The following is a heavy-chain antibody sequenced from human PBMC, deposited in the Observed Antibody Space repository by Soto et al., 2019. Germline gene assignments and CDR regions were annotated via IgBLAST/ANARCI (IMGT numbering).Heavy chain of an antibody. Sequence: SETLSLTCAVSGGSISSSNWWSWVRQPPGKGLEWIGEIYHSGSTNYNPSLKSRVTISVDKPKNQFSLKLSSVTAADTAVYYCARVGATYYYDSSGPIYYFDYWGQGTLVTVSS. V-gene: IGHV4-4*02. CDR1: GGSISSSNW. J-gene: IGHJ4*02. D-gene: IGHD3-22*01. CDR2: IYHSGST. CDR3: ARVGATYYYDSSGPIYYFDY.